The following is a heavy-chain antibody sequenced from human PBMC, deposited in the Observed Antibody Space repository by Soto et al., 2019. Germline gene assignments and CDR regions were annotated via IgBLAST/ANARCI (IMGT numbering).Heavy chain of an antibody. CDR1: GYIFTNSW. V-gene: IGHV5-10-1*01. J-gene: IGHJ3*02. CDR3: ERISEEEDGSGYWTFDI. CDR2: IDLSDSYI. Sequence: PGESLKISCEASGYIFTNSWISWVRQMPGKDLEWMARIDLSDSYIDYNPSFQGHVTVSTDKSITTAYLQWSSLRASDTAMYYCERISEEEDGSGYWTFDIWGQGKMVNVS. D-gene: IGHD3-22*01.